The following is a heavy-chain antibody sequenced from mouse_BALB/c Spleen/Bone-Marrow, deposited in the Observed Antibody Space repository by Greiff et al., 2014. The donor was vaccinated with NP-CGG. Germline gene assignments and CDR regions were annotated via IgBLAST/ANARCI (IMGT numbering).Heavy chain of an antibody. J-gene: IGHJ2*01. CDR1: GFTFSSYG. V-gene: IGHV5-6-3*01. Sequence: VQLKESGGGLVQPGGSLKLSCAASGFTFSSYGMSWVRQTPDKRLELVATINNNDGNTYYPDSVKGRFTISRDNAKNTLYLQMSSLKSEDTAMNYCARDNYGSRFDYWGQGTTLTVSS. D-gene: IGHD1-1*01. CDR3: ARDNYGSRFDY. CDR2: INNNDGNT.